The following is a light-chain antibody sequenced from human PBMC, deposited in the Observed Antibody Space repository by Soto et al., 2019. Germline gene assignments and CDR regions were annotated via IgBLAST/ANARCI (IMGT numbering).Light chain of an antibody. CDR1: NLGSKS. J-gene: IGLJ2*01. CDR2: YDS. CDR3: QVWDTSSDHVV. V-gene: IGLV3-21*01. Sequence: SSELTQPPSVSVAPGKTAGITCGGDNLGSKSVHWYQQKPGQAPVLVIFYDSDRPSGIPERFSGSKSGNTATLTISRVEAGDEADYYCQVWDTSSDHVVFGGGTKVTVL.